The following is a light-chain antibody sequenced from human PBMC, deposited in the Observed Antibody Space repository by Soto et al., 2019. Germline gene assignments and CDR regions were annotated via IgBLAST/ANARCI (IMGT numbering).Light chain of an antibody. J-gene: IGKJ1*01. CDR3: QQYGSLTWT. CDR2: GAS. Sequence: EIVLTQSPGTLSLSPGERATLSCRASQSVSSNFLAWYQQKPGQAPRLLISGASSRATGIPDRFSGSGSGTDFTLTISRLEPEDFAVYYCQQYGSLTWTFGQGTKVDIK. CDR1: QSVSSNF. V-gene: IGKV3-20*01.